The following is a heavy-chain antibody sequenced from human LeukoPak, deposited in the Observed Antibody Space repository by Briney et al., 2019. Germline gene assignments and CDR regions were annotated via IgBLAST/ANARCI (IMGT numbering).Heavy chain of an antibody. V-gene: IGHV3-33*08. CDR2: IWYDGSNK. J-gene: IGHJ4*02. CDR3: ARQLTERSPFDY. Sequence: PGGSLRLSCAASGFTFSSYAMSWVRQAPGKGLEWVAVIWYDGSNKYYADSVKGRFTISRDNSKNTLYLQMNSLRAEDTAVYYCARQLTERSPFDYWGQGTLVTVSS. D-gene: IGHD7-27*01. CDR1: GFTFSSYA.